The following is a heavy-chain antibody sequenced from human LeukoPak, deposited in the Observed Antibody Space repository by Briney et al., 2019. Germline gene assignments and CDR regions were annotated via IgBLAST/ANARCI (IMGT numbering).Heavy chain of an antibody. J-gene: IGHJ6*02. CDR3: ARDLPNYDILTGYPVYYYYGMDV. Sequence: ASVKVSCKASGYTVTGYYMHWVGQAPGQGGEGMGWINPNSGGTNYAQKFQGRVTVTRDTSISTAYMELSRLRSDATAVYYCARDLPNYDILTGYPVYYYYGMDVWGQGTTVTVSS. CDR2: INPNSGGT. CDR1: GYTVTGYY. V-gene: IGHV1-2*02. D-gene: IGHD3-9*01.